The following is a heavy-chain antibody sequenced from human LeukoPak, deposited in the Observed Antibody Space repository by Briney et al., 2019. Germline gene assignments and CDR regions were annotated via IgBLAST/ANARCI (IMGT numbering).Heavy chain of an antibody. CDR1: GGSISSYY. CDR2: IYYSGST. CDR3: ARLRFLEWNFYYMDV. J-gene: IGHJ6*03. D-gene: IGHD3-3*01. Sequence: PSETLALTCTVSGGSISSYYWSWIRQPPGKGLEWIGYIYYSGSTKYNPSLQSRVTISVDTSKNQFSLKLSSVTAADTAVYYCARLRFLEWNFYYMDVWGKGTTVTVSS. V-gene: IGHV4-59*01.